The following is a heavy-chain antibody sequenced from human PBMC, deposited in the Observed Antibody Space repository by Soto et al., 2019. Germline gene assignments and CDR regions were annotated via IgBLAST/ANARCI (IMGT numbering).Heavy chain of an antibody. D-gene: IGHD5-12*01. CDR3: AKAMFSSGYDLYYFDY. Sequence: GSLRLSCAASGFTFSKYAMTWARQAPGKGLEWVSAISSNGAGTYYVDSVKGRFTVSRDNSKNTLYLQMHSLRAEDTAVYYCAKAMFSSGYDLYYFDYWGQGTLVTVSS. V-gene: IGHV3-23*01. J-gene: IGHJ4*02. CDR2: ISSNGAGT. CDR1: GFTFSKYA.